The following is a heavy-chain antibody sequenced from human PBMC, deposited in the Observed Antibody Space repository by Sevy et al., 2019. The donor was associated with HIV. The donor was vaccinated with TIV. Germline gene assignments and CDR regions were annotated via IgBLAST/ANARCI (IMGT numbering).Heavy chain of an antibody. CDR1: GFTFSSYA. D-gene: IGHD6-19*01. V-gene: IGHV3-30-3*01. CDR2: IPYDGSNK. J-gene: IGHJ3*02. Sequence: GGSLRLSCAASGFTFSSYAMHWVRQAPGKGLEWVAVIPYDGSNKYYADSVKGRFTISRDNSKNTLYLQMNSLRAEDTAVYYCARDGPYRQWLVFAFDIWGQGTMVTVSS. CDR3: ARDGPYRQWLVFAFDI.